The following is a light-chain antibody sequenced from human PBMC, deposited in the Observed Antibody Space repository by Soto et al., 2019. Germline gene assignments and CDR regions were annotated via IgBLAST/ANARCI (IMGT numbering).Light chain of an antibody. CDR2: GAS. J-gene: IGKJ4*01. Sequence: PGERAALSCRASQRLSSSSLAWYQQKPGHGPRLLIYGASRRATGIPDRFSATESGTDFTLTISSLEPEDFAVYYCQQRNDWPPTFGGGTTVEIK. V-gene: IGKV3D-20*02. CDR3: QQRNDWPPT. CDR1: QRLSSSS.